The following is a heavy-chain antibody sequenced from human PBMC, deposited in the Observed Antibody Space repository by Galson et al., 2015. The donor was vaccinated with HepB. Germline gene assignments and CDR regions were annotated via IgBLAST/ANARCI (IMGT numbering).Heavy chain of an antibody. V-gene: IGHV1-3*04. CDR2: INTDNDNT. D-gene: IGHD2/OR15-2a*01. Sequence: SVKVSCKASGYTFTSYAVHWVRQAPGQRREWMGWINTDNDNTYYSQKFQGRVTITRDTSASTVYMELRSLRSEDTAVYYCARENRQSQYDYWGQGTLVTVSS. CDR3: ARENRQSQYDY. CDR1: GYTFTSYA. J-gene: IGHJ4*02.